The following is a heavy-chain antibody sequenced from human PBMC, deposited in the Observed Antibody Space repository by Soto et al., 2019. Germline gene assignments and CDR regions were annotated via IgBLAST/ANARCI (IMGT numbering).Heavy chain of an antibody. V-gene: IGHV1-46*01. J-gene: IGHJ5*02. CDR1: GYTSTSYY. CDR3: ARDFHTSFYSSSSENWFDP. D-gene: IGHD6-13*01. CDR2: INPSGSST. Sequence: GASVKVSCKASGYTSTSYYMHWVRQAPGQGLEWMGIINPSGSSTSYAQKFQGRVTMTRDTSTSTVYMELSSLRSEDTAVYYCARDFHTSFYSSSSENWFDPWGQGTLVTVSS.